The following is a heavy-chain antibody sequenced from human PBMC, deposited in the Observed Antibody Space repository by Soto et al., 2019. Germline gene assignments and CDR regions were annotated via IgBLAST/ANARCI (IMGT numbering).Heavy chain of an antibody. V-gene: IGHV3-30*18. J-gene: IGHJ4*02. CDR1: GFTFSSYG. D-gene: IGHD3-22*01. CDR2: ISYDGSNE. Sequence: QVQLVESGGGVVQPGRSLSLSCTASGFTFSSYGMHWVRQTPGMGLEWVAHISYDGSNEHYIDSVKGRFTISRDNSKNTVYRQRNSLRTEDTALYYCAKDTYYHDSSGYYVFDHWGQGTLVTVSS. CDR3: AKDTYYHDSSGYYVFDH.